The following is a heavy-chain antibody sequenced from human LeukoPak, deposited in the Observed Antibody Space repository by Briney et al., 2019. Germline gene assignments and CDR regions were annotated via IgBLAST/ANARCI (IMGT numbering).Heavy chain of an antibody. CDR1: GFTVSSNY. V-gene: IGHV3-66*02. CDR2: IYSGGST. CDR3: ARNENDFWSGYSDAFDI. D-gene: IGHD3-3*01. Sequence: GGSLRLSCAASGFTVSSNYMSWVRQAPGKGLEWVSVIYSGGSTYYADSVKGRFTISRDNSKNTLYLQMNSMGAEDTAVYYCARNENDFWSGYSDAFDIWGQGTMVTVSS. J-gene: IGHJ3*02.